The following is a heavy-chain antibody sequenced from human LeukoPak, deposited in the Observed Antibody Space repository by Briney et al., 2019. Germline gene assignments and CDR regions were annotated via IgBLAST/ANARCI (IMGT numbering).Heavy chain of an antibody. CDR2: IYYSGST. V-gene: IGHV4-30-4*01. CDR3: ARVAYYDSSGYYSETEYFQH. Sequence: PSETLSLTCTVSGGSISSGDYYWSWIRQPPGKGLEWIGYIYYSGSTYYNPSLKSRVTISVDTSKNQFSLKLSSVTAADTAVYYCARVAYYDSSGYYSETEYFQHWGQSTLVTVSS. J-gene: IGHJ1*01. CDR1: GGSISSGDYY. D-gene: IGHD3-22*01.